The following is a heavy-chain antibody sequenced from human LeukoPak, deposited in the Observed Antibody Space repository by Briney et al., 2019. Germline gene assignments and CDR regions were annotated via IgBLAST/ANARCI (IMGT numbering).Heavy chain of an antibody. J-gene: IGHJ4*02. D-gene: IGHD3-22*01. Sequence: PSETLSLTCTVSGGSINSGDYYWTWIRQPPGKGLEWIGYIYYSGSTYYNPSLKSRVTISVDTSKNQFSLKLSSVTAADTAVYYCARVYYYDSTGYYYQYYFDYWGQGTLVTISS. CDR3: ARVYYYDSTGYYYQYYFDY. CDR1: GGSINSGDYY. V-gene: IGHV4-30-4*08. CDR2: IYYSGST.